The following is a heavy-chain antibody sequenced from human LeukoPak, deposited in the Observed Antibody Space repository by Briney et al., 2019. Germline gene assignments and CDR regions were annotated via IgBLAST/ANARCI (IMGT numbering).Heavy chain of an antibody. Sequence: SQTPSLTCAISGDTVSSNSAAWNWIRQSPSRGLEWLGRTYHRSKWYYDYAVSVKSRITINPDTSKNQFSLQLNSVTPEDTAVYYCARSSYSNSWYVDYWGQGTLVTVSS. CDR3: ARSSYSNSWYVDY. CDR2: TYHRSKWYY. D-gene: IGHD6-13*01. J-gene: IGHJ4*02. V-gene: IGHV6-1*01. CDR1: GDTVSSNSAA.